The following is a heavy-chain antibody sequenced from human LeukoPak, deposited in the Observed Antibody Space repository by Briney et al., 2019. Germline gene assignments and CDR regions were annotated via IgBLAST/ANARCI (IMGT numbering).Heavy chain of an antibody. Sequence: ASVKVSCKVSGYTLTELSMHWVRQAPGKGLEWMGGFDPEDGETIYAQKFQGRVTMTEDTSTDTAYMELSSLRSEDTAVYYCAIYCSSTSCYAFDIWGQGTMVTVSS. D-gene: IGHD2-2*01. CDR2: FDPEDGET. J-gene: IGHJ3*02. V-gene: IGHV1-24*01. CDR1: GYTLTELS. CDR3: AIYCSSTSCYAFDI.